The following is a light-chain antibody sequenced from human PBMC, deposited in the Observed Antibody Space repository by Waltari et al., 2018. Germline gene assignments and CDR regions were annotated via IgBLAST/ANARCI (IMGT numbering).Light chain of an antibody. CDR2: DDS. V-gene: IGLV3-21*02. CDR3: QVWDSSNDHVV. CDR1: NIESKS. J-gene: IGLJ2*01. Sequence: SYVLTQPPSVSLAPGQTARITCWGNNIESKSLPWYQQKPGQAPVLVVHDDSDWPSGIPERFSGSNSGNTATLTISRVEAGDEADYFCQVWDSSNDHVVFGGGTKVTVL.